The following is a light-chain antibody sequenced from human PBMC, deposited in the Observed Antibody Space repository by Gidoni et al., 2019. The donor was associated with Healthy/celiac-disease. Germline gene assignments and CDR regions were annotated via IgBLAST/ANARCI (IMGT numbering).Light chain of an antibody. V-gene: IGKV3-11*01. J-gene: IGKJ3*01. CDR2: DAS. CDR3: QQRSNWPPLFT. CDR1: QSVSSY. Sequence: EIVLTQSPATLSLSPGERATLSCRASQSVSSYLAWYQQKPGQAPRLLIYDASNRATGIPARFSSSGSGTDFTLTISSLEPEDFAVYYCQQRSNWPPLFTFGPGTKVDIK.